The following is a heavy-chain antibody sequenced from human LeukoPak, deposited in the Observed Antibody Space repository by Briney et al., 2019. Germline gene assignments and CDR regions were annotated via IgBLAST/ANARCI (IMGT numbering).Heavy chain of an antibody. J-gene: IGHJ5*02. CDR2: TYYRSTWYN. D-gene: IGHD2-2*01. CDR3: ARRLTQYDCFDP. CDR1: GDSVSSNSVT. Sequence: SQTLSLTCAISGDSVSSNSVTWNWIRQSPSRGLEWLGRTYYRSTWYNDYAVSVRGRITANPDTSKNQFSLHLNSVTPEDTAVYYCARRLTQYDCFDPWGQGILVTVSS. V-gene: IGHV6-1*01.